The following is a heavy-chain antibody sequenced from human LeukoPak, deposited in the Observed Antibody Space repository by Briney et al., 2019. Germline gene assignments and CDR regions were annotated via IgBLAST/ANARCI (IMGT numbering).Heavy chain of an antibody. CDR2: MYYSGST. Sequence: PSETLSLTCTVSGGSISSYYWSWIRQPPGKGLEWIRYMYYSGSTNYNPSLKSRVTISVDTSKSQFSLKLSSVTAANTDVYYCARSPGITIFGVVITNNWFDPWGQGTLVTVSS. D-gene: IGHD3-3*01. V-gene: IGHV4-59*01. J-gene: IGHJ5*02. CDR1: GGSISSYY. CDR3: ARSPGITIFGVVITNNWFDP.